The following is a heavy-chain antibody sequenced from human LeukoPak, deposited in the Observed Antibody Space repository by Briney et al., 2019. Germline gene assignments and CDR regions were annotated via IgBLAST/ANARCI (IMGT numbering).Heavy chain of an antibody. CDR2: INHSGST. CDR1: GGSFSSYY. D-gene: IGHD6-13*01. J-gene: IGHJ4*02. CDR3: ARRAAAGSGGY. Sequence: PSETLSLTCAVYGGSFSSYYWSWIRQPPGKGLEWIGEINHSGSTNYNPSLKSRVTISVDTSKNQFSLKLSSVTAADTAVYYCARRAAAGSGGYWGQGTLVTVSS. V-gene: IGHV4-34*01.